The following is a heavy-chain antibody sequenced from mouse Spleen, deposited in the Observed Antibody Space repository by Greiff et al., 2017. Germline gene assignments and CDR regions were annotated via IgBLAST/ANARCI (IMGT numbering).Heavy chain of an antibody. V-gene: IGHV1-22*01. J-gene: IGHJ4*01. CDR1: GYTFTDYN. CDR3: ARAHYYGYGYAMDY. Sequence: EVQLQQSGPELVKPGASVKMSCKASGYTFTDYNMHWVKQSHGKSLEWIGYINPNNGGTSYNQKFKGKATLTVNKSSSTAYMELRSLTSEDSAVYYCARAHYYGYGYAMDYWGQGTSVTVSS. CDR2: INPNNGGT. D-gene: IGHD1-2*01.